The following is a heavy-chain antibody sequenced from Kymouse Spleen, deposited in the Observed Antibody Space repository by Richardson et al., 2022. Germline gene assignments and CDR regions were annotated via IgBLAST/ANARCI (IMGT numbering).Heavy chain of an antibody. Sequence: QVQLVESGGGVVQPGRSLRLSCAASGFTFSSYGMHWVRQAPGKGLEWVAVISYDGSNKYYADSVKGRFTISRDNSKNTLYLQMNSLRAEDTAVYYCAKDRTVRGVMGYYYYGMDVWGQGTTVTVSS. CDR1: GFTFSSYG. CDR3: AKDRTVRGVMGYYYYGMDV. J-gene: IGHJ6*02. V-gene: IGHV3-30*18. D-gene: IGHD3-10*01. CDR2: ISYDGSNK.